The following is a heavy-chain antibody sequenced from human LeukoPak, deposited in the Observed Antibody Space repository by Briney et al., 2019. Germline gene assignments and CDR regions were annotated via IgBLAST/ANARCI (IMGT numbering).Heavy chain of an antibody. J-gene: IGHJ4*02. V-gene: IGHV3-21*01. Sequence: SGGSLRLSCAASGFSFSHAWMSWVRQAPGKGLEWVSSIDRSSSHIYNADSVKGRFAISRDNAKNSLYLQMNSLRAEDTAVYYCAREFFYGSGSYSYWGQGTLVTVSS. CDR2: IDRSSSHI. CDR1: GFSFSHAW. CDR3: AREFFYGSGSYSY. D-gene: IGHD3-10*01.